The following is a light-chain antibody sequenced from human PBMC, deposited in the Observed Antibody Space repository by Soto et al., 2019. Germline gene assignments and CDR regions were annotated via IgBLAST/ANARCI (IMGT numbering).Light chain of an antibody. J-gene: IGKJ5*01. V-gene: IGKV3-20*01. CDR3: QQYGSSSIT. Sequence: IVLTQSPGTLSLSPGERATLSCRASQSVSSSYLAWYQQKPGQAPRLLIYGASSRATGIPDRFSGSGSGTDFTHTISRLEPEDFAVYYCQQYGSSSITFGQGTRLEIK. CDR1: QSVSSSY. CDR2: GAS.